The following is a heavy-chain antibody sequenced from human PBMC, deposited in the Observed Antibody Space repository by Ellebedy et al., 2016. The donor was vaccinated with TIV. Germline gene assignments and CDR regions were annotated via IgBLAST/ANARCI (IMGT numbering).Heavy chain of an antibody. CDR1: GFSFRSYW. D-gene: IGHD4-17*01. V-gene: IGHV3-7*01. CDR2: MRQDGNDK. CDR3: ATDGSYGDYLSPAHAFEN. J-gene: IGHJ3*02. Sequence: GESLKISCAASGFSFRSYWMSWVRQAPGKGLEWVANMRQDGNDKYYVDSVRGRFTISRDNAENSLYLQMNSLRAEDTAVYYCATDGSYGDYLSPAHAFENWGQGTVAIVSS.